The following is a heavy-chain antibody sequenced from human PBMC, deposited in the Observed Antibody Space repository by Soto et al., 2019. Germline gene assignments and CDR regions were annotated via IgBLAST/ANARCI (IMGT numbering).Heavy chain of an antibody. CDR2: ISYDGSNK. Sequence: GGSLRLSCAASGFTFSSYAMHWVRQAPGKGLEWVAVISYDGSNKYYADSVKGRFTISRDNSKNTLYLQMNSLRAEDTAVYYCARDEGDYGERFDYWGQGTLVTVSS. CDR1: GFTFSSYA. V-gene: IGHV3-30-3*01. D-gene: IGHD4-17*01. J-gene: IGHJ4*02. CDR3: ARDEGDYGERFDY.